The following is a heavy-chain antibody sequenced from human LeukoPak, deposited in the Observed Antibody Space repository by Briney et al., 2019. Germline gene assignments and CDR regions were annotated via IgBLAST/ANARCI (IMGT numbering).Heavy chain of an antibody. CDR2: IGAAGDT. CDR1: GFTFSTYD. V-gene: IGHV3-13*01. Sequence: GGSLRLSCAASGFTFSTYDMHWVRQVTGKDLEWVSAIGAAGDTYYPDSVKGRFTISREDVKNSLYLQMNSLRVEDTAVYYCARGWNSFWYFDFWGRGTQVTVSS. D-gene: IGHD1-7*01. J-gene: IGHJ2*01. CDR3: ARGWNSFWYFDF.